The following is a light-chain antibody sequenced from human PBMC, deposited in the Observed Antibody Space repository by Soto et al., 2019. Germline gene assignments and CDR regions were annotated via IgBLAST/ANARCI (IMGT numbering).Light chain of an antibody. V-gene: IGKV3-20*01. Sequence: LVLPQSPCTLSLSPGERSTLSCLSSQRLSSNYLAWFQQKPGQAPRLLISDASGRATGIPDRFSGSGSETDFSLTINRLEPEDFAVYYCQQYGSSPRTFGQGTKVDIK. J-gene: IGKJ1*01. CDR1: QRLSSNY. CDR2: DAS. CDR3: QQYGSSPRT.